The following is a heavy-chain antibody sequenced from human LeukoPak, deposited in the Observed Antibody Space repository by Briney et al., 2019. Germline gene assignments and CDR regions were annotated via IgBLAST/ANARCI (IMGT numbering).Heavy chain of an antibody. CDR2: ITANGDST. D-gene: IGHD3-16*01. CDR3: ARVNVCPRCHFDY. CDR1: GFSFAYYA. V-gene: IGHV3-43*02. J-gene: IGHJ4*02. Sequence: PGGSLRLSCAASGFSFAYYAMHWVRQAPGKGLEWVSLITANGDSTYYADSVKGRFTISRDNSKNSLSLQMNSLRAEDTAVYYCARVNVCPRCHFDYWGQGTLVTVSS.